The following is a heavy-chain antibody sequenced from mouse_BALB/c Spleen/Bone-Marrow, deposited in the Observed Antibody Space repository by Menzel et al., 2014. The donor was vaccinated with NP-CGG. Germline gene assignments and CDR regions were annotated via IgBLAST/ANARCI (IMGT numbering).Heavy chain of an antibody. CDR1: GYTFTSYW. CDR3: TRLRVYYFDY. CDR2: IYPSDSYT. Sequence: QVQLQQPGAELVRPGASVTLSCKASGYTFTSYWINWVKQRPGQGLEWIGNIYPSDSYTNYNQKFKDKATLTVDKSSSTAYMQLSSPTSEDSAVYYCTRLRVYYFDYWGQGTTLTVSS. J-gene: IGHJ2*01. V-gene: IGHV1-69*02.